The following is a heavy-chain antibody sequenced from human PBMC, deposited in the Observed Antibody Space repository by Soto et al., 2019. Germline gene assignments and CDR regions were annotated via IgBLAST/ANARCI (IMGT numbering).Heavy chain of an antibody. J-gene: IGHJ6*02. CDR1: GGSISSGGYY. V-gene: IGHV4-31*02. CDR3: ARAPGRMMNALRYYYGVDV. CDR2: IYHRRGT. Sequence: QVQLQESGPGLVKPSETLSFTCNVSGGSISSGGYYWSWIRQLPGKGLEWIGYIYHRRGTYYNPAIKRRITISVDTSKNQFSLKMTSVTAADTAVYFCARAPGRMMNALRYYYGVDVWGQGTTVTVSS. D-gene: IGHD2-8*01.